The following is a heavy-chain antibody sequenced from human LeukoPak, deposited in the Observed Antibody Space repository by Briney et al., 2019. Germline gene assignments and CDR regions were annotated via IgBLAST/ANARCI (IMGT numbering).Heavy chain of an antibody. CDR2: MNPNSGNT. Sequence: ASVKVSCKASGYTFTSYDINWVRQATGQGLEWMGWMNPNSGNTGYAQKFLGRVTMTRNTSISTAYMELSSLRSEDTAVYYCARGRMVRGVGNWFDPWGQGTLVTVSS. CDR3: ARGRMVRGVGNWFDP. J-gene: IGHJ5*02. CDR1: GYTFTSYD. D-gene: IGHD3-10*01. V-gene: IGHV1-8*01.